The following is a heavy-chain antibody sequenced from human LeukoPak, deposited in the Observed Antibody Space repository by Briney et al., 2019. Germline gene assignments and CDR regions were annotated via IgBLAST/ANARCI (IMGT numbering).Heavy chain of an antibody. CDR3: ARDQLRFLEWSSALYGMDV. D-gene: IGHD3-3*01. CDR1: GFTFSSYG. J-gene: IGHJ6*02. V-gene: IGHV3-33*01. CDR2: IWYDGSNK. Sequence: PGGSLRLSCAASGFTFSSYGMHWVRQAPGKGLEWVAVIWYDGSNKYYADSVKGRFTISRDNSKNTLYLQMNSLRAEDTAEYYCARDQLRFLEWSSALYGMDVWGQGTTVTVSS.